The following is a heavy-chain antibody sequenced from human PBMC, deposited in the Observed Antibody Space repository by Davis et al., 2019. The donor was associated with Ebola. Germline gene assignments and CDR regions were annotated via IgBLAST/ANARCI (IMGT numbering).Heavy chain of an antibody. J-gene: IGHJ4*02. Sequence: PGGSLRLSCAASGFTFSSYAMSWVRQAPGKGLEWVSAISGSGGSTYYADSVKGRFTISRDNSKNTLYLQMNSLRAEDTAVYYCEAGSYDVDYFDYWGQGTLVTVSS. CDR2: ISGSGGST. CDR3: EAGSYDVDYFDY. D-gene: IGHD1-26*01. CDR1: GFTFSSYA. V-gene: IGHV3-23*01.